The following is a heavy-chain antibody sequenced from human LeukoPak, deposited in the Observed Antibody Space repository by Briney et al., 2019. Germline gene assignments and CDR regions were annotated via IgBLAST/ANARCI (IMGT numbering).Heavy chain of an antibody. CDR2: ISSSGTNT. Sequence: GSLRLSCAASGLTFSNYAITWVRQAPGKGLEWVSTISSSGTNTYYADSVKGRFTISRDNSKNTLYLQMNSLRAEDTAVYYCAKDGHYDSSGFTLQYWGQGTLVTVSS. CDR3: AKDGHYDSSGFTLQY. D-gene: IGHD3-22*01. J-gene: IGHJ1*01. V-gene: IGHV3-23*01. CDR1: GLTFSNYA.